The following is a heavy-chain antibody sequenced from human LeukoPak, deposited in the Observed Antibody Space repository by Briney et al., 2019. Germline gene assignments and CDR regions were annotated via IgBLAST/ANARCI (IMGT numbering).Heavy chain of an antibody. Sequence: SETLSLTCTVSGGSISNYYWTWIRQPPGKGLEWIGFIYDGGSTNCNPSLRSRVTISIDTSKSQFSLKLSSVTAADMAVYYCARARVLFGTSGYSYGFGAFDIWGQGTMVTVSS. CDR1: GGSISNYY. D-gene: IGHD5-18*01. CDR2: IYDGGST. V-gene: IGHV4-59*01. J-gene: IGHJ3*02. CDR3: ARARVLFGTSGYSYGFGAFDI.